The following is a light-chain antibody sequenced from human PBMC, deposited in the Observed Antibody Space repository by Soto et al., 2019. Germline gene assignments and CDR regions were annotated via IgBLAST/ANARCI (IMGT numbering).Light chain of an antibody. CDR3: QQYDRYFRLYT. CDR2: KAS. J-gene: IGKJ2*01. CDR1: QSIDNW. V-gene: IGKV1-5*03. Sequence: DIQMTQFPSTLSASVGDRVTITCRASQSIDNWLAWYQQKPGKAPKLLIYKASSLESGVPSRFSGSGSETEFTLTISSLQPDDFATYYCQQYDRYFRLYTFGQGTKLEIK.